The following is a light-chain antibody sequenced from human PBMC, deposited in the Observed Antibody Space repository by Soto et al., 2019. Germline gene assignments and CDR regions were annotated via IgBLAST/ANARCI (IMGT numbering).Light chain of an antibody. CDR3: QQSYSTPRT. CDR1: QSVNTY. J-gene: IGKJ1*01. V-gene: IGKV1-39*01. CDR2: AAS. Sequence: DIQMTQSPSSLSAPVGDRVTITCRASQSVNTYLHWYQQKPGKAPKLLIFAASNLQSGVPSRFSGSGSGTNFTLTISSLQPEDFATYYCQQSYSTPRTFGQGTKVEIK.